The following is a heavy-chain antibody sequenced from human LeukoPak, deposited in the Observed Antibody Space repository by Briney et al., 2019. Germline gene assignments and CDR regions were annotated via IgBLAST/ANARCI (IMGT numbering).Heavy chain of an antibody. V-gene: IGHV3-23*01. CDR3: AKEVTYYYGSGSYSDYYMDV. CDR2: ISGSGHNT. CDR1: GFTFSNYG. D-gene: IGHD3-10*01. J-gene: IGHJ6*03. Sequence: GGSLRLSCAASGFTFSNYGMNWVRQAPGKGLEWVSAISGSGHNTYYADSVKGRFTISRDNSKNTLYLQMNSLRAEDTAVYYCAKEVTYYYGSGSYSDYYMDVWGKGTTVTISS.